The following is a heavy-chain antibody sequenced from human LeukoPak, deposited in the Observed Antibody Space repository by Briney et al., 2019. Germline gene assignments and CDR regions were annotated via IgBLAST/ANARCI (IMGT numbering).Heavy chain of an antibody. J-gene: IGHJ4*02. V-gene: IGHV3-23*01. CDR1: GFTFSSYG. D-gene: IGHD2-15*01. CDR3: AKDIVVVVAATQ. Sequence: GGSLRLSCAASGFTFSSYGMSWVRQAPGKGLEWVSAISGSGGSTYYADSVKGRFTISRDNSKNTLYLQMNSLRAEDTAVYYCAKDIVVVVAATQWGQGTLVTVSS. CDR2: ISGSGGST.